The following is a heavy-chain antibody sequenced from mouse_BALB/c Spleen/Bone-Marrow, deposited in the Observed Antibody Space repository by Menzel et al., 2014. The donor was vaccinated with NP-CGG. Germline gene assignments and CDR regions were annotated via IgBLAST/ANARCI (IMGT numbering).Heavy chain of an antibody. CDR2: IDPANGNT. J-gene: IGHJ3*01. D-gene: IGHD1-1*01. CDR3: ASYYYGSSGFAY. V-gene: IGHV14-3*02. Sequence: QLQESGAELVKPGASVKLSCTASGFNIKDTYMHWVKQRPEQGLEWIGRIDPANGNTKYDPKFQGKATITADTSSNTAYLQLSSLTSEDTAVYYCASYYYGSSGFAYWGQGTLVTVSA. CDR1: GFNIKDTY.